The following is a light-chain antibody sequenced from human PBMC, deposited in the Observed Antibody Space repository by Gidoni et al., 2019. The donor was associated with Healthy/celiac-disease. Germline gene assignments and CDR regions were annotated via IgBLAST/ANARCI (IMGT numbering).Light chain of an antibody. CDR1: SSNIGAGYD. V-gene: IGLV1-40*01. CDR3: QSYDSSLSGL. J-gene: IGLJ3*02. Sequence: QSVLTQPPSVSGAPGQRVTISCTGSSSNIGAGYDVHWYQQLPGTAPKLLIYGNSNRPSGVPDRFSGSKSGTSAFLAITGLQAEDEADYYCQSYDSSLSGLFGGGTMLTVX. CDR2: GNS.